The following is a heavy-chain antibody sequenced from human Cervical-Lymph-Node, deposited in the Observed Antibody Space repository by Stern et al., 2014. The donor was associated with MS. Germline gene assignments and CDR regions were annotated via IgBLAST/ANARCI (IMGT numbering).Heavy chain of an antibody. CDR2: ISGSGGST. Sequence: EMPLVESGGGLVQPGGSLRLSCAASGFTFSSYSMSWVRQAPGKGLEWVSAISGSGGSTYYADCVKGRFTISRDNYKNTLYLQMNSLRAEDTAVYYCASGAGEFYDAFDIWGQGTMVTVSS. CDR1: GFTFSSYS. CDR3: ASGAGEFYDAFDI. D-gene: IGHD3-16*01. J-gene: IGHJ3*02. V-gene: IGHV3-23*04.